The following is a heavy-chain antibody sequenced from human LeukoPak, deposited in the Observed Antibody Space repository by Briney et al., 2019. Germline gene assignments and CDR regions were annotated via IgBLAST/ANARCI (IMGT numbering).Heavy chain of an antibody. V-gene: IGHV4-59*01. CDR2: ISYSGST. CDR3: ARSIYQLLRFDY. D-gene: IGHD2-2*01. Sequence: SSETLSLTCTVSGGSISSNYWSWVRQPPGKGLEWIGHISYSGSTNYNPSLKSRVTISGDTSKNQFSLKLSSVTAADTAVYYCARSIYQLLRFDYWGQGTLVTVSS. J-gene: IGHJ4*02. CDR1: GGSISSNY.